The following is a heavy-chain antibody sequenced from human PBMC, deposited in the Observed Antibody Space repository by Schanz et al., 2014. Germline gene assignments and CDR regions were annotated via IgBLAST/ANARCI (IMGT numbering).Heavy chain of an antibody. Sequence: VQLVESGGGVVQPGRSLRLSCAASGFTFSSYAMHWVRQAPGKGLEWVSALSGSGGSTYYADSVKGRFTISRDNSKTTLSLQMNSLRAEDTAVYYCAKGLYYDNTGGGFDYWGQGTLVTVSS. CDR3: AKGLYYDNTGGGFDY. CDR1: GFTFSSYA. CDR2: LSGSGGST. D-gene: IGHD3-16*01. J-gene: IGHJ4*02. V-gene: IGHV3-23*04.